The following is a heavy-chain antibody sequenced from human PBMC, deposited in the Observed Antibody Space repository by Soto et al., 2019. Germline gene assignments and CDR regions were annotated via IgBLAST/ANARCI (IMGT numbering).Heavy chain of an antibody. D-gene: IGHD2-21*01. CDR3: GSVMATMGYFDY. CDR2: IYYSGST. J-gene: IGHJ4*02. V-gene: IGHV4-59*06. CDR1: GGSISSYY. Sequence: PSETLSLTCTVSGGSISSYYWSWIRQHPRKGQEKIGYIYYSGSTYYNPSLKSRVTISVDTSKNQFSLKLSSVTAADTAVYYCGSVMATMGYFDYWGQGTLVSVSS.